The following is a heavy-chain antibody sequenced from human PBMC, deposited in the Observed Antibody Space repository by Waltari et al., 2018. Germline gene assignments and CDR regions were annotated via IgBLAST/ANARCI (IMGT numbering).Heavy chain of an antibody. CDR2: ISGSGGST. V-gene: IGHV3-23*01. J-gene: IGHJ3*02. CDR3: AKDTYYYDSSGYYHDAFDI. CDR1: GFTFSSYA. D-gene: IGHD3-22*01. Sequence: EVQLLESGGGLVQPGGSLRLSCAASGFTFSSYAMSWVRQAPGKGLEWVSAISGSGGSTYYADSVKGRFTISRDNSKNTLYLQMNSLRAEDTAVYYCAKDTYYYDSSGYYHDAFDIWGQGTMVTVSS.